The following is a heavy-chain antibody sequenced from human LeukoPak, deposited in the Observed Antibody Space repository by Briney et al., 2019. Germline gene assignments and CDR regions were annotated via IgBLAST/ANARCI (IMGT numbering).Heavy chain of an antibody. CDR1: GDSVSSNSAA. D-gene: IGHD3-9*01. CDR3: ARETLRYFDWLLYSAFDI. J-gene: IGHJ3*02. V-gene: IGHV6-1*01. CDR2: TYYRSKWYN. Sequence: SQTLSLTCAISGDSVSSNSAAWNWIRQSPSRGLEWLGRTYYRSKWYNDYAVPVKSRIAINPDTSKNQFSLQLNSVTPEDTAVYYCARETLRYFDWLLYSAFDIWGQGTMVTVSS.